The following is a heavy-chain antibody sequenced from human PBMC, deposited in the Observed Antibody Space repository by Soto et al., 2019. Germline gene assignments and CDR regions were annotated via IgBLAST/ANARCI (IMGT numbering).Heavy chain of an antibody. CDR2: IIPILGIA. V-gene: IGHV1-69*02. D-gene: IGHD2-15*01. CDR3: ASSRTTRYYYYMDV. J-gene: IGHJ6*03. CDR1: GGTFSSYT. Sequence: QVQLVQSGAEVKKPGSSVKVSCKASGGTFSSYTISWVRQAPGQGLEWMGRIIPILGIANYAQKFQGRVTITADKYTSTAYMELSSLRSEDTAVYYCASSRTTRYYYYMDVWGKGTTVTVSS.